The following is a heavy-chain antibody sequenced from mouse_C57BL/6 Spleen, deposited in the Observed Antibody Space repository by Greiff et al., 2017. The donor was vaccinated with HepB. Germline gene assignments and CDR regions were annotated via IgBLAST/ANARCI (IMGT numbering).Heavy chain of an antibody. D-gene: IGHD2-3*01. V-gene: IGHV5-9-1*02. J-gene: IGHJ4*01. CDR3: TRDGWLLGAMDY. CDR2: ISSGGDYI. Sequence: EVKLVESGEGLVKPGGSLKLSCAASGFTFSSYAMSWVRQTPEKRLEWVAYISSGGDYIYYADTVKGRFTISRDNARNTLYLQMSSLKSEDTAMYYCTRDGWLLGAMDYWGQGTSVTVSS. CDR1: GFTFSSYA.